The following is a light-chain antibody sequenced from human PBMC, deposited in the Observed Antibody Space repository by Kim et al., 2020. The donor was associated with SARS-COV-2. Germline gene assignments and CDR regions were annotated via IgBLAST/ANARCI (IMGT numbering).Light chain of an antibody. CDR1: SLRNSY. CDR2: DEN. V-gene: IGLV3-19*01. J-gene: IGLJ1*01. Sequence: SSELTQDPTVSVALGQTVRITCQGDSLRNSYASWYQQKPGQAPILVMSDENNRPSGIPDRFSGSTSGSTASLTIPGAQAEDEADYYCCSRNSRANDYVFG. CDR3: CSRNSRANDYV.